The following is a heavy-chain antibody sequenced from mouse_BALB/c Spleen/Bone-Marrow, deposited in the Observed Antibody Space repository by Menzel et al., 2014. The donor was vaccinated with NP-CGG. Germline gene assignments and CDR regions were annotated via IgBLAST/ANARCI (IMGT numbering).Heavy chain of an antibody. CDR1: GYTFTSYW. J-gene: IGHJ2*01. V-gene: IGHV1S132*01. CDR3: ASRDSSGYVPDY. D-gene: IGHD3-2*01. Sequence: VQLQQSGAELVKPGASVKLSCKTPGYTFTSYWIQWVKQRPGQGLGWIGEIFPGTGTTYYNEKFKGKATLTIDTSSSTAYMQLSSLASEDSAVYFCASRDSSGYVPDYWGQGTTLTVSS. CDR2: IFPGTGTT.